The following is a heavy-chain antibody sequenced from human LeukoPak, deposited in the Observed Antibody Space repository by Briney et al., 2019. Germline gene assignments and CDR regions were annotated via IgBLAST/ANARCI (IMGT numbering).Heavy chain of an antibody. CDR1: GFTFSSYS. CDR3: AKDIAPYDILTGPSD. Sequence: PGGSLRLSCAASGFTFSSYSMNWVRQVPGKGLEWVSSISSSSSYIYYADSVKGRFTISRDNAKNSLYLQMNSLRAEDTAVYYCAKDIAPYDILTGPSDWGQGTLVTVSS. CDR2: ISSSSSYI. D-gene: IGHD3-9*01. V-gene: IGHV3-21*04. J-gene: IGHJ4*02.